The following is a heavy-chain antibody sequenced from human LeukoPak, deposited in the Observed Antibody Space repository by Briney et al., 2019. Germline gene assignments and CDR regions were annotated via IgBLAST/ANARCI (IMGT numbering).Heavy chain of an antibody. CDR3: AKANRYSPFDY. Sequence: GGSLRLSCAASGFTFSSYAMHWVRQAPGKGLEWVAVISYDGSNKYYADSVKGRFTISRDNSKNTLYLQMNSLRAEDTAVYYCAKANRYSPFDYWGQGTLVTVSS. V-gene: IGHV3-30-3*01. J-gene: IGHJ4*02. CDR2: ISYDGSNK. D-gene: IGHD5-18*01. CDR1: GFTFSSYA.